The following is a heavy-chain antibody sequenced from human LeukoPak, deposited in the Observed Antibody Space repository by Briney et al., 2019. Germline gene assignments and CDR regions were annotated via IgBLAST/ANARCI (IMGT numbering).Heavy chain of an antibody. CDR3: ARDIVVRWADALDI. Sequence: GGSLRLSCAASGFTFSSYAMSWVRQAPGKGLEWVSAISGSGGSTYYADSVKGRFTISRDNAKNSLYLQMNSLRAEDTAVYYCARDIVVRWADALDIWGQGTMVTVSS. CDR1: GFTFSSYA. CDR2: ISGSGGST. V-gene: IGHV3-23*01. D-gene: IGHD2-21*01. J-gene: IGHJ3*02.